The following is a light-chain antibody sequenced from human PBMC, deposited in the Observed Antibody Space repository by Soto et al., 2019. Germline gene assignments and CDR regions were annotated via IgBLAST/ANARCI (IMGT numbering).Light chain of an antibody. Sequence: EIVLTQSPATLSLSPGERATLSCRASQSVSSFLAWYQQKPGQAPRLLIYDASNRATGIPARFSGSGSGTDVTRTISSLEPEDFAVYYCQQSSNWPLTFGPGTKVDI. CDR3: QQSSNWPLT. CDR2: DAS. CDR1: QSVSSF. V-gene: IGKV3-11*01. J-gene: IGKJ3*01.